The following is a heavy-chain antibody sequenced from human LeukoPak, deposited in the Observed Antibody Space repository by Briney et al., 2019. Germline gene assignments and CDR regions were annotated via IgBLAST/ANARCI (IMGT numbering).Heavy chain of an antibody. V-gene: IGHV3-23*01. Sequence: GGSLRLSCAASGFTFSSYAMSWVRQAPGKGLEWVSSISGSGGSTYYAHSVKGRFTISRDHSKNTLYLQINSLRAEDTAIYYCAKAIVPTDYFYGMDVWGQGTTVTVSS. D-gene: IGHD5-12*01. CDR2: ISGSGGST. CDR3: AKAIVPTDYFYGMDV. CDR1: GFTFSSYA. J-gene: IGHJ6*02.